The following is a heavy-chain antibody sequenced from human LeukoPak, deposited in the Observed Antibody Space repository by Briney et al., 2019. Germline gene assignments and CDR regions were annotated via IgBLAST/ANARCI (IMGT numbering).Heavy chain of an antibody. CDR2: IYYSGST. CDR3: ARSFPSDYYGSGSHDY. CDR1: GGSVSSGSYY. J-gene: IGHJ4*02. Sequence: SETLSLTCTVSGGSVSSGSYYWSWIRQPPGKGLEWIGYIYYSGSTNYNPSLKSRVTISVDTSKNQFSLKLSSVTAADTAVYYCARSFPSDYYGSGSHDYWGQGTLVTVSS. D-gene: IGHD3-10*01. V-gene: IGHV4-61*01.